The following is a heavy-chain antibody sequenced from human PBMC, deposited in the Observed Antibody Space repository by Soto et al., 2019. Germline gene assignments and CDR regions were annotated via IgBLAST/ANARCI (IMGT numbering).Heavy chain of an antibody. D-gene: IGHD3-10*01. J-gene: IGHJ4*02. CDR2: ISSSSDYM. CDR1: GFTFSSSR. CDR3: ARDGITMIRGITVFDF. V-gene: IGHV3-21*01. Sequence: PGGSLRLSCVASGFTFSSSRMNWVRQAPGKGLEWVSFISSSSDYMYYADSVKGRFTVSRGNAKNSLYLQMDSLRAEDTAVYYCARDGITMIRGITVFDFWGQGTLVTVSS.